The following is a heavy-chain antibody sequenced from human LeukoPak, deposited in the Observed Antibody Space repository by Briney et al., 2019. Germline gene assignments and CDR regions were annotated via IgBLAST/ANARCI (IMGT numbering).Heavy chain of an antibody. D-gene: IGHD2-2*01. CDR3: ARDHCSSTSCYWDY. CDR1: GFNFIDYS. V-gene: IGHV3-11*01. CDR2: ISSSGSTI. J-gene: IGHJ4*02. Sequence: GGSLRLSCAASGFNFIDYSMSWIRQAPGKGLEWVSYISSSGSTIYYADSVKGRFTISRDNAKNSLYLQMNSLRAEDTAVYYCARDHCSSTSCYWDYWGQGTLVTVSS.